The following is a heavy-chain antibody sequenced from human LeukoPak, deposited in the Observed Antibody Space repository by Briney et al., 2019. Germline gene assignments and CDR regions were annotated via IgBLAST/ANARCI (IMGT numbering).Heavy chain of an antibody. CDR3: ARETSQKGAHYMDV. CDR1: GGSISSGSYY. V-gene: IGHV4-61*02. J-gene: IGHJ6*03. D-gene: IGHD3-16*01. CDR2: IYTSGST. Sequence: ASETLSLTCTVSGGSISSGSYYWSWIRQPAGKGLEWIGRIYTSGSTNYNPSLKSRVTISVDTSKNQFSLKLSSVTAADTAVYYCARETSQKGAHYMDVWGKGTTVTISS.